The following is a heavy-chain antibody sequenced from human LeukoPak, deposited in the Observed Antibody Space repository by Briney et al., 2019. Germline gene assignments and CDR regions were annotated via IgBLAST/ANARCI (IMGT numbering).Heavy chain of an antibody. V-gene: IGHV3-7*01. CDR1: GFNIGSYW. CDR3: AIAYGMDV. CDR2: IKTDGSEK. Sequence: GGSLRLSCAASGFNIGSYWMTWVRQAPGRGLEWVANIKTDGSEKYYADSLKGRSTISRDNGKQSVYLDVNSLRAEDTAVYYCAIAYGMDVWGQGTAVTVSS. J-gene: IGHJ6*02.